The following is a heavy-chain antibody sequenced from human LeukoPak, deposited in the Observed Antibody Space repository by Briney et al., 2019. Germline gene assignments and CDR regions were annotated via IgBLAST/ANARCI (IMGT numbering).Heavy chain of an antibody. D-gene: IGHD5-18*01. V-gene: IGHV3-23*01. Sequence: GGSLRLSCAASGFSFTNYALSWVRQAPGKGLEWVSDISGSGGSTYHADSVKGRFTISRDNAKNTLYLQMNSLRAEDTAVYYCARDGYSFGHDFDYWGQGTLVTVSS. J-gene: IGHJ4*02. CDR2: ISGSGGST. CDR1: GFSFTNYA. CDR3: ARDGYSFGHDFDY.